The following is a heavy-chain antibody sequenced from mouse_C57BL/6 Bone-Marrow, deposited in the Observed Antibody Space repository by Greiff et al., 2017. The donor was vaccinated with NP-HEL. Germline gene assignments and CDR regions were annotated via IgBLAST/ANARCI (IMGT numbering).Heavy chain of an antibody. V-gene: IGHV2-2*01. CDR3: ARLITTWGDY. Sequence: VQRVESGPGLVQPSQSLSITCTVSGFSLTSYGVHWVRQSPGKGLEWLGVIWSGGSTDYNAAFISRLSISKDNSKSQVFFKMNSLQADDTAIYYCARLITTWGDYWGQGTSVTVSS. CDR2: IWSGGST. D-gene: IGHD2-4*01. CDR1: GFSLTSYG. J-gene: IGHJ4*01.